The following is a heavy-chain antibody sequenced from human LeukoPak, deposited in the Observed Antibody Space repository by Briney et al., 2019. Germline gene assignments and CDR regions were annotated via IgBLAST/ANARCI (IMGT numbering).Heavy chain of an antibody. V-gene: IGHV3-72*01. J-gene: IGHJ3*02. CDR3: QIGPHSYGRRDGAFDI. CDR2: TRNKANSYTT. CDR1: GFTFSDHY. D-gene: IGHD5-18*01. Sequence: GGSLRLSCAASGFTFSDHYMDWVRQAPGKGLEWVGRTRNKANSYTTEYAASVKGRFTISRDDSKNSLYLQMNSLKTEDTAVYYCQIGPHSYGRRDGAFDIWGQGTMVTVSS.